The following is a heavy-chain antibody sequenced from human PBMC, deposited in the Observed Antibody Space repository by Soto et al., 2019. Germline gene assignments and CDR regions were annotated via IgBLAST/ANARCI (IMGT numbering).Heavy chain of an antibody. CDR2: ISAYNGST. Sequence: ASVKVSCKASGYTFTSYGISWVRQAPGQGLEWMGWISAYNGSTNYAQKLQGRVTMTTDTSTSTAYMELRSLRSDDTAVYYCASLTRGDDFWSGYYERGWFDPWGQGTLVTVSS. D-gene: IGHD3-3*01. J-gene: IGHJ5*02. CDR1: GYTFTSYG. CDR3: ASLTRGDDFWSGYYERGWFDP. V-gene: IGHV1-18*01.